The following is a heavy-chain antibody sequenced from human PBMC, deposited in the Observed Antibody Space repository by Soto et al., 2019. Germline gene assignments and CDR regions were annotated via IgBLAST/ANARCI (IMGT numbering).Heavy chain of an antibody. J-gene: IGHJ4*02. CDR3: VKARAAGGFDY. CDR2: ISGSGGNT. Sequence: EVHLLDSGGGLVQPGGSLRLSCAASGFTFTNYAMSWARQAPGKGLEWVSSISGSGGNTYYADSVRGRFTISRDNTKNTLYLQMNSLRAEDTAIYYWVKARAAGGFDYWGQGTLVTVAS. V-gene: IGHV3-23*01. D-gene: IGHD3-10*01. CDR1: GFTFTNYA.